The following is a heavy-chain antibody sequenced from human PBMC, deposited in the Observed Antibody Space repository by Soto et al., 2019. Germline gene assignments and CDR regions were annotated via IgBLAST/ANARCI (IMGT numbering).Heavy chain of an antibody. V-gene: IGHV3-30*18. Sequence: KLARAASGFTVNIYVVDWVRQAPDNGRGWVAVISYEGSNKYYADSVKGRFNISSDNSKNPLSLQMTSLRAEDTAVYYCAKGAGGTMMVVVACFDFWGQGTLVTVSS. CDR1: GFTVNIYV. CDR3: AKGAGGTMMVVVACFDF. J-gene: IGHJ4*03. CDR2: ISYEGSNK. D-gene: IGHD3-22*01.